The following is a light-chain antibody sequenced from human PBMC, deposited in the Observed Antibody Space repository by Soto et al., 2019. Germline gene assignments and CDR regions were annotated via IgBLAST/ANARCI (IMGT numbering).Light chain of an antibody. V-gene: IGKV3-11*01. CDR1: QSVSSY. CDR2: DAS. CDR3: QQRSNWGFT. Sequence: EIVLTQSPATLSLSPGERATLSCRASQSVSSYLAWYQQKPGQAPRLLIYDASNRATGIPARFSGSGSGTDFTLPISSLEPEDFAFYYCQQRSNWGFTFGPGTKVDIK. J-gene: IGKJ3*01.